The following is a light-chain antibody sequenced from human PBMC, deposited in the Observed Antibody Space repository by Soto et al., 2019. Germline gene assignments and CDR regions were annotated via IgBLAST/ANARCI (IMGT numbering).Light chain of an antibody. J-gene: IGKJ2*01. V-gene: IGKV1-5*03. CDR3: QQYNSYQYT. CDR2: KAS. Sequence: DLQMTQSPSTLSASVGDRVTITCPASQSISSWLAWYQQKPGKAPKLLIYKASSLEGGIPSRFSGSGSETEFTLTISSLQPEDFATYYCQQYNSYQYTFGQGTKLEIK. CDR1: QSISSW.